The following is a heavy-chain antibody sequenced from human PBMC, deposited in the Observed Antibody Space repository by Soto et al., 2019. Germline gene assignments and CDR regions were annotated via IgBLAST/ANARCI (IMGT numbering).Heavy chain of an antibody. CDR2: LSFDGITK. CDR3: AKDVAWELLPAFGMDV. J-gene: IGHJ6*01. D-gene: IGHD3-10*01. V-gene: IGHV3-30*18. CDR1: GFSFSSYG. Sequence: QVQLVESGGGVVQPGRSLRLSCAASGFSFSSYGMHWVRQAPGKGLEWVAGLSFDGITKHYADSVKGQFTISRDNSKNTMYLHMNSLRPEDTAIYYCAKDVAWELLPAFGMDVWGQGTTVTVSS.